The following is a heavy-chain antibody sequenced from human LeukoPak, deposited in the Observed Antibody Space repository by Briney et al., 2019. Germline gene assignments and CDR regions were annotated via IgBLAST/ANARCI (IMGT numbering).Heavy chain of an antibody. Sequence: PGGSLRLSCAASGFTFTIYWMSWVRQAPGKGLEWVANIKEDGSEKYYVDSVKGRFTVSRDNAGNTLYLQMGSLRAEDTAVYYCVRGSGWSGSQFGDPFEVWGQGTTVIVSS. CDR2: IKEDGSEK. CDR3: VRGSGWSGSQFGDPFEV. D-gene: IGHD1-26*01. V-gene: IGHV3-7*01. CDR1: GFTFTIYW. J-gene: IGHJ3*01.